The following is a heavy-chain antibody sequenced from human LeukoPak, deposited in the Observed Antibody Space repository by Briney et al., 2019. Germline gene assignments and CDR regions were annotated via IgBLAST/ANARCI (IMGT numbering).Heavy chain of an antibody. Sequence: GGSLRLSCAASGFTLSHYSMNWVRQAPGKGLEWVSSISSDSRYIYYADSLKGRFTISRDNAKNSLYLQMNSLRAEDTAVYYCATDYAGNSLWYYYGLGVWGQGTTVTVSS. CDR3: ATDYAGNSLWYYYGLGV. CDR1: GFTLSHYS. D-gene: IGHD4-23*01. CDR2: ISSDSRYI. J-gene: IGHJ6*02. V-gene: IGHV3-21*01.